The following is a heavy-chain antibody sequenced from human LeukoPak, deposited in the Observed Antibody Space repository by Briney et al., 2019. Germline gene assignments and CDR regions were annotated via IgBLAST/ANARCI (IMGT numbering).Heavy chain of an antibody. J-gene: IGHJ6*02. CDR1: GFTFSSYA. CDR3: AKGLLAAGDYYYGMDV. V-gene: IGHV3-30*04. D-gene: IGHD6-13*01. Sequence: QAGGSLRLSCAASGFTFSSYAMHWVRQAPGKGLEWVAVISYDGSNKYYADSVKGRFTISRDNSKNTLYLQMNSLRAEDTAVYYCAKGLLAAGDYYYGMDVWGQGTTVTVSS. CDR2: ISYDGSNK.